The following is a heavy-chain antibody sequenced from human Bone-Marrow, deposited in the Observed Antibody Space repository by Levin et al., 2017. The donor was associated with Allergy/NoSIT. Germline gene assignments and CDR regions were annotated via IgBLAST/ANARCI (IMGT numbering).Heavy chain of an antibody. CDR2: ISGGGDGT. Sequence: GGSLRLSCAASGFSFSSLIMTWVRQAPGKGLEWVSSISGGGDGTYYANSVEGRFSISRDNSKNTLYLQMNSLRAEDTAVYYCAAAGGGEFDAWGQGTLLTVSS. D-gene: IGHD2-8*02. J-gene: IGHJ4*02. V-gene: IGHV3-23*01. CDR1: GFSFSSLI. CDR3: AAAGGGEFDA.